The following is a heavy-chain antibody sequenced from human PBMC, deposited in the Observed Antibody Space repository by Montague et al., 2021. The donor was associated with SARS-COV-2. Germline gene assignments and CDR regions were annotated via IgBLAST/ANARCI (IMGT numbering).Heavy chain of an antibody. CDR2: IRHSGTL. CDR3: ARRIRITVFRGVPLTTHSLES. V-gene: IGHV4/OR15-8*01. J-gene: IGHJ4*02. Sequence: ETLSLTCTVSNASITTSNWWTWVRQAPGKGLAWVGEIRHSGTLNYNPSLKSRVTISVDTSKNHFSLNLNSVTAADTALYFCARRIRITVFRGVPLTTHSLESWGQGIMVTVSS. D-gene: IGHD3-10*01. CDR1: NASITTSNW.